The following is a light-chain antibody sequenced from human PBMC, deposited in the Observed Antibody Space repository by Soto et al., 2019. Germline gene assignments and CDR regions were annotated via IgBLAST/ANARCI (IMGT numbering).Light chain of an antibody. CDR2: GSD. Sequence: QSVLTQPPSASGTPGQRVTISCSGSSSNIGSNHVYWYQQFPGMAPRLLMYGSDHRPTGVQDRFSGSRSGTSASLAISGLRSDDEADYYCSARDDILSGVVFGGGTKLTVL. CDR1: SSNIGSNH. V-gene: IGLV1-47*01. J-gene: IGLJ2*01. CDR3: SARDDILSGVV.